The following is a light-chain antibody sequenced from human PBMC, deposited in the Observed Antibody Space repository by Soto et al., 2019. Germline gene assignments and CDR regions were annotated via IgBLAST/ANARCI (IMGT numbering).Light chain of an antibody. Sequence: EIELTQSRTTLCVSTGETASLPCRASQSAGNFLAWYQQKPGQAPRLLIYYISTRATGIPARFSGSGSGTEFTLTIYGLQSEDSALYYCQQHNQWLITFPQGTRLEIK. J-gene: IGKJ5*01. V-gene: IGKV3D-15*01. CDR2: YIS. CDR3: QQHNQWLIT. CDR1: QSAGNF.